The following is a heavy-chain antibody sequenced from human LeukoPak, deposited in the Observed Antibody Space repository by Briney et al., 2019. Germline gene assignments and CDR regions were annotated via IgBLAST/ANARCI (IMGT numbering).Heavy chain of an antibody. CDR1: GGSSSGYY. V-gene: IGHV4-34*01. D-gene: IGHD3-22*01. Sequence: PSETLSLTCAVYGGSSSGYYWSWIRQPPGKGLEWIGEINHSGSTNYNPSLKSRVTISVDTSKNQFSLKLSSVTAADTAVYYCARGRGITMIVASTRYFQHWGQGTLVTVSS. CDR3: ARGRGITMIVASTRYFQH. J-gene: IGHJ1*01. CDR2: INHSGST.